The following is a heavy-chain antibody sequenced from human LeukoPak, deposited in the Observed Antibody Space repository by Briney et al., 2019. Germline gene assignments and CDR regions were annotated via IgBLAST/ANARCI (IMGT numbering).Heavy chain of an antibody. CDR3: AREYIAAAGTSVHWFDP. V-gene: IGHV1-2*02. CDR1: GYTFTCYY. J-gene: IGHJ5*02. D-gene: IGHD6-13*01. CDR2: INPNSGGT. Sequence: ASVKVSCKASGYTFTCYYMHWVRQAPGQGLEWMGWINPNSGGTNYAQKFQGRVTMTRDTSISTAYMELSRLRSDDTAVYYCAREYIAAAGTSVHWFDPWGQGTLVTVSS.